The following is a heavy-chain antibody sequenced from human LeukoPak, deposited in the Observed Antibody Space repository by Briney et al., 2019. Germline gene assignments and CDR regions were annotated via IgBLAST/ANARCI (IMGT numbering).Heavy chain of an antibody. CDR3: VRGNYDSRGYSNAFDI. V-gene: IGHV4-59*01. D-gene: IGHD3-22*01. J-gene: IGHJ3*02. CDR1: GASISSSY. CDR2: IYYSGST. Sequence: TASGTLSLTCTVSGASISSSYWSWIRQPPGKRLEWIGFIYYSGSTNSNPSLKSRVTISADTSKNQFSLKLSSVTAADTAVYYCVRGNYDSRGYSNAFDIWAKGQWSPSLQ.